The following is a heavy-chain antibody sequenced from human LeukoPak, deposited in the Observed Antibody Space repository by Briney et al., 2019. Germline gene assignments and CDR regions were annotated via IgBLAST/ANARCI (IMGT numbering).Heavy chain of an antibody. CDR2: INSDGSST. V-gene: IGHV3-74*01. J-gene: IGHJ3*02. CDR3: ARDDVTTVTWGAFDI. Sequence: GGSLRLSCAASGLTFSSYWMHWVRQAPGKGLVWVSRINSDGSSTSYADSVKGRFTISRDNAKNTLYLQMNSLRAEDTAVYYCARDDVTTVTWGAFDIWGQGTMVTVSS. CDR1: GLTFSSYW. D-gene: IGHD4-11*01.